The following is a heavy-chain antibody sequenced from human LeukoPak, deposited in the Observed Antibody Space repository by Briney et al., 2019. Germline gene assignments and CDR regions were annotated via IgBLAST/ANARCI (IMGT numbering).Heavy chain of an antibody. CDR1: GFTFSSYW. Sequence: GGCLKPSCAASGFTFSSYWMSWVRPAARRGREWVASIKQEGREKYYVDSVKGRFTISRDNAKNPLYLQMNSLRAENTAVYYCERDGPGMDVWGQGTTVTVSS. V-gene: IGHV3-7*01. J-gene: IGHJ6*02. CDR2: IKQEGREK. CDR3: ERDGPGMDV.